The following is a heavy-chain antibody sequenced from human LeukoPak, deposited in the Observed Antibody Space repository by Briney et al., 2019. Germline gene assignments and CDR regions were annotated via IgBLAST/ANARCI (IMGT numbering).Heavy chain of an antibody. D-gene: IGHD2-2*01. CDR2: IYNSGST. Sequence: KPSETLSLTCTVFGGSISSYYWSWIRQPPGKGLEWIGYIYNSGSTDYNPSLKSRVTISVDTSKNQFSLKLSSVTAADTAVYYCGRVSCSSTSCPGWFDPWGQGTLVTVSS. CDR1: GGSISSYY. J-gene: IGHJ5*02. CDR3: GRVSCSSTSCPGWFDP. V-gene: IGHV4-59*01.